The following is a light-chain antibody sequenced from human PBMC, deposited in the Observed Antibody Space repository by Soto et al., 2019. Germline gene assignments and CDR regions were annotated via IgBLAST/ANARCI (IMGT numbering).Light chain of an antibody. CDR2: ATS. CDR1: QGIGSW. Sequence: DIQMTQSPSSVSASVGDRVTITCRASQGIGSWLAWYQQKPGKAPNPLMYATSSLQSGVPSRFSGSGSGTDFTLTISSLQPEDFATYYCQQANSVPFTFGPGTRVDIK. J-gene: IGKJ3*01. V-gene: IGKV1D-12*01. CDR3: QQANSVPFT.